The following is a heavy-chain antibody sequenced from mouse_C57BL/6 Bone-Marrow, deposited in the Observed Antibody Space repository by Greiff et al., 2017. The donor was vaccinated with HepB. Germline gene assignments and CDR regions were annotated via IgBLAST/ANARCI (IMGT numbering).Heavy chain of an antibody. CDR2: IDPSDSYT. CDR1: GYTFTSYW. J-gene: IGHJ1*03. V-gene: IGHV1-50*01. Sequence: VQLQQPGAELVKPGASVKLSCKASGYTFTSYWMQWVKQRPGQGLEWIGEIDPSDSYTNYNQKFKGKATLTVDTSSSTAYMQLSSLTSEDSAVYYCARRGYYYGSSYQHVWGTGTTVTVSS. D-gene: IGHD1-1*01. CDR3: ARRGYYYGSSYQHV.